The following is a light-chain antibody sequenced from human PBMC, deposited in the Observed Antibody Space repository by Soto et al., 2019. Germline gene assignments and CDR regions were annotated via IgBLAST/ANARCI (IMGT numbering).Light chain of an antibody. CDR1: QSVSSSY. V-gene: IGKV3-20*01. CDR3: QQYGSSPWT. Sequence: EVGLTQSQDTLSLSPGERATLSCRASQSVSSSYLAWYQQKPGQAPRLLIYGASSRATGIPDRFSGSGSGTDFTLTISRLEPEDFAVYYCQQYGSSPWTFGQGTKVDIK. J-gene: IGKJ1*01. CDR2: GAS.